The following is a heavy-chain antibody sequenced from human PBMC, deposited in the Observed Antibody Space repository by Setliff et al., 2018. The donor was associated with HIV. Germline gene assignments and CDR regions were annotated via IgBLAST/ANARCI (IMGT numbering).Heavy chain of an antibody. D-gene: IGHD7-27*01. J-gene: IGHJ4*02. CDR1: GFTFSTFA. CDR2: ISFDGTKT. V-gene: IGHV3-30*01. Sequence: GGSLRLSCVASGFTFSTFAMNWVRQAPGKGLEWVSVISFDGTKTSYADSVKDRFTISRDNSKNTLYLQLNSLRPDDTGVYYCARQFSNSFDYWGQGALVTVSS. CDR3: ARQFSNSFDY.